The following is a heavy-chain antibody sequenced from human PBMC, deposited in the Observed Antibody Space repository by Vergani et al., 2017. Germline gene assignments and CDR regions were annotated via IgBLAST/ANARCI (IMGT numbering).Heavy chain of an antibody. J-gene: IGHJ4*02. Sequence: QVQLQESGPGLVKPSETLSLTCTVSGGSVSSGSYYWSWIRQPPGKGLEWIGYIYYSGSTHYNPSLKSRVTISVDTSKNQFSLKLSSVTAADTAVYYCARGRYMTTVTRFDYWGQGTLVTVSS. V-gene: IGHV4-61*01. CDR1: GGSVSSGSYY. CDR2: IYYSGST. D-gene: IGHD4-17*01. CDR3: ARGRYMTTVTRFDY.